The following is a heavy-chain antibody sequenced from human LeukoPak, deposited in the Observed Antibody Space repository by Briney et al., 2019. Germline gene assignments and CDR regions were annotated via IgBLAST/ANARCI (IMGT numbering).Heavy chain of an antibody. Sequence: ASETLSLTCAVYGGSFSGYYWSWIRQPPGKGLEWIGEINHSGSINYNPSLKSRVTISVDTSKNQFSLKLSSVTAADTAVYYCARGSRGWILRPYNWFDPWGQGTLVTVSS. J-gene: IGHJ5*02. CDR1: GGSFSGYY. CDR3: ARGSRGWILRPYNWFDP. V-gene: IGHV4-34*01. D-gene: IGHD5/OR15-5a*01. CDR2: INHSGSI.